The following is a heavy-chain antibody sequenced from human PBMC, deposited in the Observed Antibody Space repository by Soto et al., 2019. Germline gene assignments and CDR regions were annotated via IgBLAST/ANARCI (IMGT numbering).Heavy chain of an antibody. J-gene: IGHJ4*02. Sequence: GASVKVSCKASGGTFRNYAIDWVRQAPGQGFEWLGGIIPMFGTPYYAQKFQDRVTITADISTTTAYMELSSLISDDTAVYYCARGTPTEFWGEGSRVTVS. V-gene: IGHV1-69*06. CDR1: GGTFRNYA. CDR2: IIPMFGTP. D-gene: IGHD3-10*01. CDR3: ARGTPTEF.